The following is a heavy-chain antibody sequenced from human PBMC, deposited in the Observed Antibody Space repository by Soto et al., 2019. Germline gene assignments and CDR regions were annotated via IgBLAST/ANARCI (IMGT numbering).Heavy chain of an antibody. Sequence: SETLSLTCAVSGGPINSNNWWTWVPQPPGKGLEWIGEIIHSGSTNYNPSLKSRVTMSVDESKNQFSLKLNSVTAADTAVYYCATVPRYCSGTNCYLDAWGRGTLVTVSS. J-gene: IGHJ4*02. CDR2: IIHSGST. CDR3: ATVPRYCSGTNCYLDA. D-gene: IGHD2-2*01. CDR1: GGPINSNNW. V-gene: IGHV4-4*02.